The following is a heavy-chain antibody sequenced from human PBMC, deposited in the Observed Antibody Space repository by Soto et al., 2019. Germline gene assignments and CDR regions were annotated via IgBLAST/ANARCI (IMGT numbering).Heavy chain of an antibody. CDR2: INPGNGNT. V-gene: IGHV1-3*01. CDR3: ARGGHFDSSNYLAY. D-gene: IGHD3-22*01. Sequence: QVQLVQSGAEVKKPGASVKVSCKASGYTFTSYGINWVRQAPGRGLEWMGWINPGNGNTKYSQQFQGRVIIDRDTSASTAYMELSSLRSEDTAVYYCARGGHFDSSNYLAYWGLGTLVTVSS. J-gene: IGHJ4*02. CDR1: GYTFTSYG.